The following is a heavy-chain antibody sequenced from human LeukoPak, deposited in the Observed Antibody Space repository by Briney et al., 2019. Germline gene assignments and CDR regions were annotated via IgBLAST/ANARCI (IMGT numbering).Heavy chain of an antibody. D-gene: IGHD3-9*01. J-gene: IGHJ4*02. V-gene: IGHV3-15*01. Sequence: GGSLRLSCAASGFTFSNAWMSWVRQAPGKGLEWVGRIKSKTDGGTADYAAPVKGRFTISRDDSKNTLYLQMNSLKTEDTAVYYCTSRFPGYDILTGYYGGYYFDYWGQGTLVTVSS. CDR3: TSRFPGYDILTGYYGGYYFDY. CDR2: IKSKTDGGTA. CDR1: GFTFSNAW.